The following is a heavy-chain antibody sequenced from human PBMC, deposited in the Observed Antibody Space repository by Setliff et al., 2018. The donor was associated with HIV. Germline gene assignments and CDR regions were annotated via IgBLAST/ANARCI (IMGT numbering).Heavy chain of an antibody. V-gene: IGHV4-59*11. CDR2: IYYSGST. J-gene: IGHJ4*02. CDR1: GGSISSHY. D-gene: IGHD1-26*01. Sequence: SETLSLTCTVSGGSISSHYWSWIRQPPGKGLEWIGSIYYSGSTNYNPSLKSRVTISVDTSKNQFSLKLSSVTAADTAVYYCARDSGSYWHDADFDYWGQGTLVTVSS. CDR3: ARDSGSYWHDADFDY.